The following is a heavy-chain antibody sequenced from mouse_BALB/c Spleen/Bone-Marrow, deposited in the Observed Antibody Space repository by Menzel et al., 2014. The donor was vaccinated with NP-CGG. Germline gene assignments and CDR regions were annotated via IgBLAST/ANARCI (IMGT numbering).Heavy chain of an antibody. CDR2: IDPYYGTT. Sequence: EVQLQQSGPELEKPGASVKISCKASGHSFTGYNMNWVKQSHGKSLEWIGNIDPYYGTTTFNQKFKDKATLTVDKSSSTAYMQLKSLTPEDSAVYYCTGSRASFRDWFAYWGQGTLVTVSA. V-gene: IGHV1-39*01. D-gene: IGHD3-3*01. J-gene: IGHJ3*01. CDR3: TGSRASFRDWFAY. CDR1: GHSFTGYN.